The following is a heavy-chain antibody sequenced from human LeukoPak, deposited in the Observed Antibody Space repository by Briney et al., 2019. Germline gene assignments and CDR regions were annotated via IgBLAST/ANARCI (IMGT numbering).Heavy chain of an antibody. Sequence: GGSLRLSCAASGFAFNFFAMSWVRQVPGKGLEWVAGISGSAVNTYYADSVKGRFTISRDNSKNILYLQVYRLRAEDTALYYCAKDSYITVGEFDSWGQGTLVTVSS. J-gene: IGHJ4*02. CDR2: ISGSAVNT. V-gene: IGHV3-23*01. CDR3: AKDSYITVGEFDS. D-gene: IGHD6-19*01. CDR1: GFAFNFFA.